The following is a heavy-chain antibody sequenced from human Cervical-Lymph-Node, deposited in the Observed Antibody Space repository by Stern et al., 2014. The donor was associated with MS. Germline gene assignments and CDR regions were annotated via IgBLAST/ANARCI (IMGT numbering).Heavy chain of an antibody. CDR1: GFTLSDYY. D-gene: IGHD6-19*01. CDR2: ISSSGSTI. Sequence: VQLVESGGGLAKPGGSLRLSCAASGFTLSDYYMNWIRQTPGKGLEWISYISSSGSTIKYAASVKGRITISRDNAKNSLYLQMNNLRAEDTAVYYCARGRRQWLVPFDYWGQGTLVTVSS. J-gene: IGHJ4*02. V-gene: IGHV3-11*01. CDR3: ARGRRQWLVPFDY.